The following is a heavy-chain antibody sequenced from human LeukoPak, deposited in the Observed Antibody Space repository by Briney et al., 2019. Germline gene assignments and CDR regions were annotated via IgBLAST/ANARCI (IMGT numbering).Heavy chain of an antibody. D-gene: IGHD3-16*02. J-gene: IGHJ3*02. CDR2: IRYDGGNK. Sequence: GGSLRLSCAASGFTFSSYGMHWVRQAPGKGLEWVAFIRYDGGNKYYADSVKGRFTISRDNSKNTLYLQMNSLRAEDTTVYYCAKDGNYDYVWGSYRYDSAFDIWGQGTMVTVSS. V-gene: IGHV3-30*02. CDR3: AKDGNYDYVWGSYRYDSAFDI. CDR1: GFTFSSYG.